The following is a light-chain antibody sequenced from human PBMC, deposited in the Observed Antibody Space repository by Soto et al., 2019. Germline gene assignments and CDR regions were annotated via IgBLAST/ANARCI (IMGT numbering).Light chain of an antibody. CDR2: TAS. J-gene: IGKJ1*01. CDR1: QSISNY. Sequence: DIQMTQSPSSLSASVGDRVTITCRASQSISNYLNWYQQKPGKAPKLLIYTASSLQSGVPSRFSGSGSGTDFTLTISSPQPEDFATYYCQQSYNTPWTFGQAPKVELK. CDR3: QQSYNTPWT. V-gene: IGKV1-39*01.